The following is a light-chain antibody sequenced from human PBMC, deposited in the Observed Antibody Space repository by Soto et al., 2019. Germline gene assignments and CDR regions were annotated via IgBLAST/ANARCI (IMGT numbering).Light chain of an antibody. Sequence: QSVLTQPASVSGSARQSITISCPGTSIDVGCYNYVSWYQQHPGKAPKLMIYDVSNRPSGVSNRFSGSKSGNTASLTISGLQAEDEADYYCSSYTSSSTRVFGTGTKVTGL. CDR3: SSYTSSSTRV. CDR1: SIDVGCYNY. J-gene: IGLJ1*01. V-gene: IGLV2-14*01. CDR2: DVS.